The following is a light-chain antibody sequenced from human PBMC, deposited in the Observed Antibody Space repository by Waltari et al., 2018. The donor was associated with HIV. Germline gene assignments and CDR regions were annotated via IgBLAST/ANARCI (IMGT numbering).Light chain of an antibody. J-gene: IGLJ3*02. Sequence: SYELTQPPSVSVSPGQTATITCSGGKLGDKFPSCDQQKPGQSPVLVIFQDRRFTCSSSGNTATLTISGTQALDEADYYCQAGDSSNVVFGGGTHVTVL. CDR3: QAGDSSNVV. V-gene: IGLV3-1*01. CDR2: QDR. CDR1: KLGDKF.